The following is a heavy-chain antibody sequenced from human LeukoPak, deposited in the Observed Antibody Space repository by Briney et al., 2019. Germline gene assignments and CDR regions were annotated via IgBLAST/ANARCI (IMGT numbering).Heavy chain of an antibody. V-gene: IGHV3-11*01. D-gene: IGHD6-13*01. CDR3: ARDSSSWYGGSDDYYGMDV. J-gene: IGHJ6*02. Sequence: GGSLRLSCAASGFTFSDYYMSWIRQASGKGLEWVSYISSSGSTIYYADSVKSRFTISRDNAKNSLYLQMNSLRAEDTAVYYCARDSSSWYGGSDDYYGMDVWGQGTTVTVSS. CDR1: GFTFSDYY. CDR2: ISSSGSTI.